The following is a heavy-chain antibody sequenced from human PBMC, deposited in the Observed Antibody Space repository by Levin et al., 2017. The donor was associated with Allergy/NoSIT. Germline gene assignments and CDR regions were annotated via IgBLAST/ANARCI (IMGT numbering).Heavy chain of an antibody. CDR1: GYTFTTCY. Sequence: ASVKVSCKASGYTFTTCYIHWVRQAPGPGLEWMGMINPSGGTTTYAQNFQGRVTMTRDTSTNTVYMELTSLRSEDTAVYYCARSEIAVAHDAFDIWGQGTMVIVS. CDR3: ARSEIAVAHDAFDI. D-gene: IGHD6-19*01. CDR2: INPSGGTT. J-gene: IGHJ3*02. V-gene: IGHV1-46*03.